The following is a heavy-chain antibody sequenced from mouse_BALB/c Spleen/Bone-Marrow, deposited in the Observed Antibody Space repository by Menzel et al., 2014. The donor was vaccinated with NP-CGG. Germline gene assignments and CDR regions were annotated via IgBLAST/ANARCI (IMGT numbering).Heavy chain of an antibody. D-gene: IGHD4-1*01. J-gene: IGHJ3*01. CDR2: IYPGDEST. CDR1: GYAFSSSW. Sequence: QVQLQQSGPELVKPGASVKISCKASGYAFSSSWMNWVMQRPGQGLEWIGRIYPGDESTNYNGKFKGMATLTADKSSSTAYMQLSSLTSVDSAVYFCARSPTGTFAYWGQGTLVTVSA. CDR3: ARSPTGTFAY. V-gene: IGHV1-82*01.